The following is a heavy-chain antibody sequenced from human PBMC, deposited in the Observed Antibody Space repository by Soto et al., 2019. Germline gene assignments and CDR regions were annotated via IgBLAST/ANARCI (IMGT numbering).Heavy chain of an antibody. CDR2: ISGNGGNI. CDR1: GFSFSNYV. CDR3: VRDDCSDGVCYLGDH. V-gene: IGHV3-64*01. J-gene: IGHJ4*02. Sequence: GGFLRLSCVASGFSFSNYVMHWVRQAPGKGLEYVSAISGNGGNIYYANSVKGRFTISRDNSKNTLYLQMGSLRADDMAVYYCVRDDCSDGVCYLGDHWGQGILVTVSS. D-gene: IGHD2-15*01.